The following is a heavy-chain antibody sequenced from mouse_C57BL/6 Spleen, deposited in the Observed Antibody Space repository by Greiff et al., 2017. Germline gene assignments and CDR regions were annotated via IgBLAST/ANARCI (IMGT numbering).Heavy chain of an antibody. J-gene: IGHJ1*03. D-gene: IGHD1-1*01. CDR2: IHPSDSET. V-gene: IGHV1-61*01. CDR1: GYTLTSYW. CDR3: ARSTTVVAYWYFDV. Sequence: VQLQQPGAELVRPGSSVKLSCKASGYTLTSYWMDWVKQRPGQGLEWIGNIHPSDSETHYNQKFKDKATLTVDKSSSTAYMQLSSLTSEDSAVYYCARSTTVVAYWYFDVWGTGTTVTVSS.